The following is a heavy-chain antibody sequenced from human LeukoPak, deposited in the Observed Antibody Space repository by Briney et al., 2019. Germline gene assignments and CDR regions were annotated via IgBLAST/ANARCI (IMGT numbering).Heavy chain of an antibody. J-gene: IGHJ4*02. CDR2: IYYGGST. CDR3: ARGHYGSGRPDY. V-gene: IGHV4-59*01. D-gene: IGHD3-10*01. CDR1: GGSISSYY. Sequence: SETLSLTCTVSGGSISSYYWSWIRQPPGKGLEWIGYIYYGGSTNYNPSLKSRVTISVDTSKNQFSLKLSSVTAADTAVYYCARGHYGSGRPDYWGLGTLVTVSS.